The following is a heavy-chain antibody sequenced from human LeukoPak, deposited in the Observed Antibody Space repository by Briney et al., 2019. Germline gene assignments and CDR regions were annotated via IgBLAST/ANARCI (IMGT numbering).Heavy chain of an antibody. CDR3: AGGRMIFGVVIIWSWVLDV. D-gene: IGHD3-3*01. CDR1: GGSFSGYY. J-gene: IGHJ6*02. CDR2: INHSGST. V-gene: IGHV4-34*01. Sequence: SETLSLTCAVYGGSFSGYYWSWIRQPPGKGLEWIGEINHSGSTNYNPSLKSRVTISVDTSKNQFSLKLSSVTAADTAVYYCAGGRMIFGVVIIWSWVLDVWGQGTTVTVSS.